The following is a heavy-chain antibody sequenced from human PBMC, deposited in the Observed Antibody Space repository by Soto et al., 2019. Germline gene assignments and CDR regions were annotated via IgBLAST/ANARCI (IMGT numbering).Heavy chain of an antibody. D-gene: IGHD5-18*01. CDR3: AREDDTAMVNVGGMDV. CDR1: GFTFSSYG. Sequence: QVQLVESGGGVVQPGRSLRLSCAASGFTFSSYGMHWVRQAPGKGLEWVAVIWYDGSNKYYADSVKGRFTISRDNSKNTLYLQMNSLRAEDTAVYYCAREDDTAMVNVGGMDVWGQGTTVTVSS. V-gene: IGHV3-33*01. CDR2: IWYDGSNK. J-gene: IGHJ6*02.